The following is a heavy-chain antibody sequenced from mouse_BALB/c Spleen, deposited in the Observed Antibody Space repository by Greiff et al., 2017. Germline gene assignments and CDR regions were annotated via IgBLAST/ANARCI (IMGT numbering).Heavy chain of an antibody. CDR3: ARRELGRGFAY. Sequence: EVQGVESGGGLVQPGGSRKLSCAASGFTFSSFGMHWVRQAPEKGLEWVAYISSGSSTIYYADTVKGRFTISRDNPKNTLFLQMTSLRSEDTAMYYCARRELGRGFAYWGQGTLVTVSA. V-gene: IGHV5-17*02. J-gene: IGHJ3*01. D-gene: IGHD4-1*01. CDR1: GFTFSSFG. CDR2: ISSGSSTI.